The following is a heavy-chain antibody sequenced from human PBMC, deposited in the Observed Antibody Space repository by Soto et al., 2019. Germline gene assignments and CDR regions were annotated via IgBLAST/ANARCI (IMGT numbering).Heavy chain of an antibody. CDR2: INAGNGNT. J-gene: IGHJ4*02. V-gene: IGHV1-3*05. CDR3: ARGGEPIDY. D-gene: IGHD2-21*01. CDR1: GYTFTSYA. Sequence: QVQLVQSGAEEKKPGASVKVSCKASGYTFTSYAMHWVRPAPGQRLEWMGWINAGNGNTKYSQLFQGRVTITRDTSASRAYMELSSLRSGDTAVYYCARGGEPIDYWGQGTPVSVSS.